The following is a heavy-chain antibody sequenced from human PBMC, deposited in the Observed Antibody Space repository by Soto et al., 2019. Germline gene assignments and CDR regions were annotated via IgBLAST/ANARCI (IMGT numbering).Heavy chain of an antibody. V-gene: IGHV3-48*01. CDR2: ITKTGGSV. D-gene: IGHD1-7*01. Sequence: GGSPRLSCAASGFAFTDYTMNWVRQAPGKGLEWVSYITKTGGSVYYADSVKGRFTISRDNAKNSLYLQMNSLRAEDTALYYCARDWNYSFDFWGRGTLVTVSS. CDR3: ARDWNYSFDF. J-gene: IGHJ4*02. CDR1: GFAFTDYT.